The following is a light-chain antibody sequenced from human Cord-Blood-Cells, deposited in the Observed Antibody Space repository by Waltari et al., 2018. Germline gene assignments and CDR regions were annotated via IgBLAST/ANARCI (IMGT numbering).Light chain of an antibody. CDR1: QSLLHSNGHNY. CDR3: MQALQTPIT. J-gene: IGKJ5*01. CDR2: LGS. V-gene: IGKV2-28*01. Sequence: DIVMTQSPLSLPVTPVEPASISCRSIQSLLHSNGHNYLDWYLKKPGQSPQLLIYLGSNRAAGVPNRFSGSGSGKDFTLKISRVEAEDVGVYYCMQALQTPITFGQGTRLEIK.